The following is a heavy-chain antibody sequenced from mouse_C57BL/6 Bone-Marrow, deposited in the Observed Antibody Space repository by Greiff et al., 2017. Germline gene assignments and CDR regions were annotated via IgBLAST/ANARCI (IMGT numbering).Heavy chain of an antibody. J-gene: IGHJ4*01. V-gene: IGHV14-4*01. CDR1: GFNIKDDY. Sequence: VQLQQYGAELVRPGASVKLSCTASGFNIKDDYMHWVKQRPEQGLEWIGWIDPENGDTEYASKFQGKATITADTSSNTAYLQLSSLTSEDTAVYYCTALITTVVATDFYAMDYWGQGTSVTVSS. D-gene: IGHD1-1*01. CDR2: IDPENGDT. CDR3: TALITTVVATDFYAMDY.